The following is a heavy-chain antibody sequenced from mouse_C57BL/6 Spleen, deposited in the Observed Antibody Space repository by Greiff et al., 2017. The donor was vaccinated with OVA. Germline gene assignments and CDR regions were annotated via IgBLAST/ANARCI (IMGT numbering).Heavy chain of an antibody. D-gene: IGHD1-1*01. CDR3: ARGNYYGSSYHWYFDV. V-gene: IGHV1-22*01. J-gene: IGHJ1*03. CDR2: INPNNGGT. Sequence: VQLKESGPELVKPGASVKMSCKASGYTFTDYNMHWVKQSHGKSLEWIGYINPNNGGTSYNQKFKGKATLTVNKSSSTAYMELRSLTSEDSAVYYCARGNYYGSSYHWYFDVWGTGTTVTVSS. CDR1: GYTFTDYN.